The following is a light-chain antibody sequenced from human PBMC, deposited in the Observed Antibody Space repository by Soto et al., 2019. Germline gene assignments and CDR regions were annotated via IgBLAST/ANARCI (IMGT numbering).Light chain of an antibody. V-gene: IGKV3-20*01. Sequence: IVLTQSPGTLSLSPRERATLSCRASQTGSNSYLAWYQHKSGQAPRLLIYGVYTRASGIPDRFSGSGSGTEFTLTITRLEPEDSAVYFCQHYGYSQWTFGQGTKVDIK. CDR3: QHYGYSQWT. CDR1: QTGSNSY. CDR2: GVY. J-gene: IGKJ1*01.